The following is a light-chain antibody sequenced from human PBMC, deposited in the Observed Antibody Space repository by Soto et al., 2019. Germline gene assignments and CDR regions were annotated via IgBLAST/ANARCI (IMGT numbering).Light chain of an antibody. J-gene: IGKJ4*01. CDR3: QQRTDWVT. Sequence: TQSPSTLSASVGDRVTITCRASQSISSYLAWYQQKPGQAPRLLIYEASNRATGIPARFSGSGSGTDFTLTISSLEPEDFAVYYCQQRTDWVTFGGGTKVEIK. CDR2: EAS. V-gene: IGKV3-11*01. CDR1: QSISSY.